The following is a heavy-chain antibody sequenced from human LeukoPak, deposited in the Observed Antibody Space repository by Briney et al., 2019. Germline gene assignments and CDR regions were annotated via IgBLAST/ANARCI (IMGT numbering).Heavy chain of an antibody. V-gene: IGHV3-21*01. D-gene: IGHD4-23*01. CDR3: ASEVVTPVHFLDY. J-gene: IGHJ4*02. CDR2: ISSSSSYI. CDR1: GFTFSSYS. Sequence: GGSLRLSCAASGFTFSSYSMNWLRQAPGKGLEWVSSISSSSSYIYYADSVKGRFTISRDNPKNSLYLQMNSLRAEDTAVYYCASEVVTPVHFLDYWGQGTLVTVSS.